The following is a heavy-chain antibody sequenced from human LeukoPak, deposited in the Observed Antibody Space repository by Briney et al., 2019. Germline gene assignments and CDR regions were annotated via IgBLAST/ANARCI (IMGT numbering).Heavy chain of an antibody. Sequence: GGSLRLSCAASGFAFSSYSMNWVRQAPGKGLEWISYISSSSSTTYYADSVKGRFTISRDNAKNSLYLQMSSLRAEDTAVYYCARDMLGSYYYGSGSRDYGMDVWGQGTTVTVSS. CDR3: ARDMLGSYYYGSGSRDYGMDV. V-gene: IGHV3-48*01. CDR2: ISSSSSTT. CDR1: GFAFSSYS. J-gene: IGHJ6*02. D-gene: IGHD3-10*01.